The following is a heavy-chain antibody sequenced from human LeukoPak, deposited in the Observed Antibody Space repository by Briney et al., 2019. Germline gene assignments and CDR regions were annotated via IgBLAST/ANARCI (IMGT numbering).Heavy chain of an antibody. CDR2: IYYSGSS. D-gene: IGHD5/OR15-5a*01. CDR1: GGSISSGDYY. J-gene: IGHJ6*04. V-gene: IGHV4-30-4*01. CDR3: ARGPVYMDV. Sequence: SETLSLTCTVSGGSISSGDYYWSWIRQPPGKDLEWIGYIYYSGSSYYNPSLKSRVTISLDTSKNQFSLKLSSVTAADTAVYYCARGPVYMDVWGKGTTVTVSS.